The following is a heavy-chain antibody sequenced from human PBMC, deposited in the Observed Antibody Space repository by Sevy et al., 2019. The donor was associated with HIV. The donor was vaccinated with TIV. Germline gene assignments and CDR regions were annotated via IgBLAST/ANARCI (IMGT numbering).Heavy chain of an antibody. J-gene: IGHJ4*02. CDR3: ARHSHGSGTYYVPFDS. Sequence: SETLSLTCAVSGYSITSGYLWGWIRQPPGKGLEWIGSVFHSGSTYYNPSLNSRVIISGDTSKNQFSLKLNSVTAADTAVYYCARHSHGSGTYYVPFDSWGQGTLVTVSS. CDR2: VFHSGST. CDR1: GYSITSGYL. D-gene: IGHD3-10*01. V-gene: IGHV4-38-2*01.